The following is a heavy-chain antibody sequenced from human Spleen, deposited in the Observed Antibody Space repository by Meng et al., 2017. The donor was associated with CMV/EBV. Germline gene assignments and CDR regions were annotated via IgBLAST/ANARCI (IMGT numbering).Heavy chain of an antibody. V-gene: IGHV3-21*05. Sequence: GGSLRLSCAASGFTFRTFGFNWVRQAPGKGLEWVSYISSSISDTYYSDSVQGRFTISRDNAKNSLYLQMNSLRAEDTAVYYCARDFAGQVDPWGQGTLVTVSS. J-gene: IGHJ5*02. CDR2: ISSSISDT. CDR3: ARDFAGQVDP. CDR1: GFTFRTFG.